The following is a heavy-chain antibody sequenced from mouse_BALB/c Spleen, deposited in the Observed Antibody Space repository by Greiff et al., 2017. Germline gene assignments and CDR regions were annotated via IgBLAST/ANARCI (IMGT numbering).Heavy chain of an antibody. V-gene: IGHV5-6-5*01. CDR1: GFTFSSYA. D-gene: IGHD1-1*01. J-gene: IGHJ2*01. Sequence: EVHLVESGGGLVKPGGSLKLSCAASGFTFSSYAMSWVRQTPEKRLEWVASISSGGSTYYPDSVKGRFTISRDNARNILYLQMSSLRSEDTAMYYCARGPYYGSSYDYFDYWGQGTTLTVSS. CDR2: ISSGGST. CDR3: ARGPYYGSSYDYFDY.